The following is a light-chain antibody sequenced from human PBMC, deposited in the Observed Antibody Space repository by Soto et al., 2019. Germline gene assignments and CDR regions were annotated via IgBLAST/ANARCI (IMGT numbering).Light chain of an antibody. CDR3: QQYYSFRT. Sequence: AIRMTQSPSSLSASTGDRVTITCRASQGISSYLAWYQQKPGKAPKLLIYAASTLQSGVPSRFSGSGSGTDFTLTISCLQSEDFATYYCQQYYSFRTFGQGTRWIS. J-gene: IGKJ1*01. CDR1: QGISSY. V-gene: IGKV1-8*01. CDR2: AAS.